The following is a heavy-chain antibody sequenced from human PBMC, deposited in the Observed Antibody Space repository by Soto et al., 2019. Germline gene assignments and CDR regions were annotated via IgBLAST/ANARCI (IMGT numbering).Heavy chain of an antibody. CDR3: ARESEDLTSNFDY. CDR2: ISSTTNYI. Sequence: GGSLRLSCAASGFTFTRYSMNWVRQAPGKGLEWVSSISSTTNYIYYGDSMKGRFTISRDNAKNSLYLEMNSLRAEDTAVYYSARESEDLTSNFDYWGQGNLVTVSS. J-gene: IGHJ4*02. V-gene: IGHV3-21*06. CDR1: GFTFTRYS.